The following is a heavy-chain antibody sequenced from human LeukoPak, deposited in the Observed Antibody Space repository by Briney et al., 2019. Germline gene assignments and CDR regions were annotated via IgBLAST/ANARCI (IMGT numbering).Heavy chain of an antibody. Sequence: ASVKVSCKASGYTFTGYYMHWVRQAPGQGLEWMGWISAYNGNTNYAQKLQGRVTMTTDTSTSTAYMELRSLRSDDTAVYYCARGFLFGECSFDYWGQGTLVTVSS. J-gene: IGHJ4*02. D-gene: IGHD3-10*02. CDR1: GYTFTGYY. V-gene: IGHV1-18*04. CDR3: ARGFLFGECSFDY. CDR2: ISAYNGNT.